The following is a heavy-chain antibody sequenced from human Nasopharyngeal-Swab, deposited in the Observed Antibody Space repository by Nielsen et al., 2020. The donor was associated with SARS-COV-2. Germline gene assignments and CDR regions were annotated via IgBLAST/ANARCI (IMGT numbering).Heavy chain of an antibody. CDR2: ITHDRINK. V-gene: IGHV3-30-3*01. CDR3: ATLRTAPS. D-gene: IGHD2-21*02. J-gene: IGHJ5*02. Sequence: GGSLRLSCAASGFTFSSFVLHWVRQAPGTGLEWVAFITHDRINKYYADSVKGRFTISRDNSKNTVYLQMSSLRSDDTALYYCATLRTAPSWGQGTLVTVSS. CDR1: GFTFSSFV.